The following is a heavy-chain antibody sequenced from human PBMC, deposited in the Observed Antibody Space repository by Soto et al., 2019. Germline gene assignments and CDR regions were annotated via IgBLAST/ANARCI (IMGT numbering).Heavy chain of an antibody. Sequence: HVQLQESGPGLVKPSETLSLTCTVSGGSISSYYWSWIRQPPGKGLEWIGYIYYSGSTNYNPSLKSRVTISVDTSKNQFSLKLSSVTAADTAVYYCARGSRFAFGGIIDTWGQGTLVTVSS. CDR2: IYYSGST. V-gene: IGHV4-59*01. J-gene: IGHJ5*02. D-gene: IGHD3-16*02. CDR3: ARGSRFAFGGIIDT. CDR1: GGSISSYY.